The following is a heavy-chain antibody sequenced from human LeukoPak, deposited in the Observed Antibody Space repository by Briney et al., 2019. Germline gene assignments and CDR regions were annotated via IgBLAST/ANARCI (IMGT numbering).Heavy chain of an antibody. CDR3: ARQGDSDYYYYGMDV. CDR1: GYSFTIYW. V-gene: IGHV5-51*01. D-gene: IGHD2-21*02. CDR2: IYPADSDT. Sequence: GESLTISCKGSGYSFTIYWIGWVRQMPGKGLEWMGIIYPADSDTRYSPSFQGQVTISADKSISTTYLQWSSLKASDTAMYYCARQGDSDYYYYGMDVWGQGTTVTVSS. J-gene: IGHJ6*02.